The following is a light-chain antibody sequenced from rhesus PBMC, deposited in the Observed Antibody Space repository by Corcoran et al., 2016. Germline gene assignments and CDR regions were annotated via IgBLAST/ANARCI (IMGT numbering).Light chain of an antibody. CDR3: LQYSSSPWT. V-gene: IGKV1-22*01. J-gene: IGKJ1*01. CDR2: KAS. Sequence: DIQMTQSPSSLSASVGDTVTITCRASQSISSWLDWYQQKLGKAPKLLIYKASSLQSGVPSRFCGGGSGTDFTLAISSLQPEDFATYYCLQYSSSPWTFGQGTKVEIK. CDR1: QSISSW.